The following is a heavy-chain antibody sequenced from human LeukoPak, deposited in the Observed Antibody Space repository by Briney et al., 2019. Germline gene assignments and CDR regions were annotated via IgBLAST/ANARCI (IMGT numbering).Heavy chain of an antibody. J-gene: IGHJ6*02. CDR3: ASSGYYYYYGMDV. Sequence: PSETLSLTCTVSGGSISSGGYYWSWIRQHPGKGLEWIGYIYYSGSTYYNPSLKSRVTISVDTSKNQFSLKLSSVTAADTAVYYCASSGYYYYYGMDVWGQGTTVTVSS. CDR2: IYYSGST. D-gene: IGHD1-26*01. CDR1: GGSISSGGYY. V-gene: IGHV4-31*03.